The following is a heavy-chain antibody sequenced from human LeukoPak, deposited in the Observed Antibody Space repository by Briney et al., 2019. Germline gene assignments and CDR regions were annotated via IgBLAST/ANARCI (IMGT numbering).Heavy chain of an antibody. V-gene: IGHV1-69*13. CDR1: GGTFSSYA. CDR2: IIPIFGTA. CDR3: AREVRYYDSSGYYYSTEGDWFDP. D-gene: IGHD3-22*01. Sequence: SVKVSCKASGGTFSSYAISWVRQAPGQGLEWMGGIIPIFGTANYAQKFQGRVTITADESTSTAYMELSSLRSEDTAVYYCAREVRYYDSSGYYYSTEGDWFDPWGQGTLVTVSS. J-gene: IGHJ5*02.